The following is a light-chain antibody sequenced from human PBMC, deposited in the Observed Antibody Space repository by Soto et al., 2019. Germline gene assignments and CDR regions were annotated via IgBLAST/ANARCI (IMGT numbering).Light chain of an antibody. CDR2: AAS. Sequence: IHMTLSPSSLSASVGDRVSITCRASQGIRNDLDWFQQKPGKAPKLLIYAASNLQSGVPARFSGSGSGTDFTLTISSLQPEDFATYYCLQKYFYPFTFGPGTKVIS. J-gene: IGKJ3*01. CDR3: LQKYFYPFT. CDR1: QGIRND. V-gene: IGKV1-6*01.